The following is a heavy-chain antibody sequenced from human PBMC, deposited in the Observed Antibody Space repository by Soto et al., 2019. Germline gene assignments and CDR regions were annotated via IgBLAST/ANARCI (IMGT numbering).Heavy chain of an antibody. J-gene: IGHJ4*02. D-gene: IGHD1-26*01. Sequence: PGESLKISCKASGYIFNIYWIGWVRQMPGKGLEWMGIIYPGDSDTRYSPSFQGQVTISADKSISTAYLQWSSLKASDTAMYYCATRAIGSGSYSDWGQGTLVTVSS. CDR3: ATRAIGSGSYSD. CDR2: IYPGDSDT. V-gene: IGHV5-51*01. CDR1: GYIFNIYW.